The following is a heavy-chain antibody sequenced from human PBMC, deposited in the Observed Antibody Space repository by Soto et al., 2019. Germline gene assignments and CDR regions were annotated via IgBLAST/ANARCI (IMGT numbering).Heavy chain of an antibody. CDR2: ISSSGSTI. Sequence: PGGSLRLSCAASGFTFSSYAMSWVRQAPGKGLEWVSAISSSGSTIYYADSVKGRFTISRDNAKNSLYLQMNSLRAEDTAVYYCARDRYYDAFDIWGQGTMVTVSS. V-gene: IGHV3-48*03. CDR1: GFTFSSYA. D-gene: IGHD1-26*01. CDR3: ARDRYYDAFDI. J-gene: IGHJ3*02.